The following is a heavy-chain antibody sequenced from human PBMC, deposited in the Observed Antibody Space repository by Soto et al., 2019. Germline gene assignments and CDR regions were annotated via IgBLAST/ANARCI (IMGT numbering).Heavy chain of an antibody. CDR1: GYTFTSYY. CDR3: ARALNYDSSGPRNWFDP. V-gene: IGHV1-46*01. J-gene: IGHJ5*02. CDR2: INPSGGST. Sequence: ASVKVSCKASGYTFTSYYMHWVRQAPGQGLEWMGIINPSGGSTSYAQKFQGRVTMTRDTSTSTVYMELSSLRSEDTAVYYCARALNYDSSGPRNWFDPWGQGTLVTVSS. D-gene: IGHD3-22*01.